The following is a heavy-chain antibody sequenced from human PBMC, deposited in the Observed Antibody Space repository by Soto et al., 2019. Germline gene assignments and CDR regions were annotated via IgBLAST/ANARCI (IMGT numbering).Heavy chain of an antibody. Sequence: QVQLVQSGAEVKKPGASVKVSCKASGYTFTGYYMHWVRQAPGQGLEWMGWINPNSGGTNYAQKFQGRVTMTRDTSISTAYMELSRLRSDDTAVYYYARPPDHTYYYDSSGQDAFDIWGQGTMVTVSS. J-gene: IGHJ3*02. CDR1: GYTFTGYY. V-gene: IGHV1-2*02. CDR3: ARPPDHTYYYDSSGQDAFDI. CDR2: INPNSGGT. D-gene: IGHD3-22*01.